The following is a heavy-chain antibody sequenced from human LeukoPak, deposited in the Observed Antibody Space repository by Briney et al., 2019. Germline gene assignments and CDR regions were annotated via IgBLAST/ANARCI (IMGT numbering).Heavy chain of an antibody. CDR1: GGSVSSGNYY. CDR3: ARHLEGKFDY. CDR2: IYYSGST. D-gene: IGHD1-1*01. Sequence: KPSETLSLTCTVSGGSVSSGNYYWSWIRQPPGKGLEWIGYIYYSGSTNYNPSLKSRVTISVDTSKNQFSLKLTSVTAADTAVYYCARHLEGKFDYRGQGTLVTVSS. V-gene: IGHV4-61*01. J-gene: IGHJ4*02.